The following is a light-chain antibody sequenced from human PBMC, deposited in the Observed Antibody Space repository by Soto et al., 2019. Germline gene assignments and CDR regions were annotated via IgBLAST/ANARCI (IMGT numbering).Light chain of an antibody. CDR2: AAS. CDR1: QAISDY. CDR3: QQYNSYS. J-gene: IGKJ1*01. V-gene: IGKV1-9*01. Sequence: DIQLTQSPSFLSASVGDRVTSTCRASQAISDYLAWYQQKPGKAPKVLISAASTLQSGVPSRFSGSGSGTEFTLTISSLQPDDFATYYCQQYNSYSFGQGTKVDIK.